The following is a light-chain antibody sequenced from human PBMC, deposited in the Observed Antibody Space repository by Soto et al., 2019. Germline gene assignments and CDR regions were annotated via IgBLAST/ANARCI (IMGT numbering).Light chain of an antibody. J-gene: IGKJ1*01. CDR2: DVS. CDR1: QIISDS. Sequence: DIQMTQAPSTLSASVGDRVTLTCRASQIISDSLAWYQQKPGKAPDLLISDVSKLERGGASRFSGSGAGTEFTLTISSMQPDDLATYYCQQYHGFSRTFGQGTKVDIK. V-gene: IGKV1-5*01. CDR3: QQYHGFSRT.